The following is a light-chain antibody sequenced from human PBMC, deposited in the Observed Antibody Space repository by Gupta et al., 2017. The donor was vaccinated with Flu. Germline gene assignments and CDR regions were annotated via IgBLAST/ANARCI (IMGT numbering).Light chain of an antibody. CDR2: DDN. Sequence: QSVLTQPPSVSAAPGQKVPISCSGSGSNIGRNYVSWYQQLPGTVPKLLIHDDNKRLSGIPDRFSGARSGTSATLTITGLQTGDEADYYCGTWDYSLTNGRVFGGGTKLTVL. CDR3: GTWDYSLTNGRV. J-gene: IGLJ3*02. CDR1: GSNIGRNY. V-gene: IGLV1-51*02.